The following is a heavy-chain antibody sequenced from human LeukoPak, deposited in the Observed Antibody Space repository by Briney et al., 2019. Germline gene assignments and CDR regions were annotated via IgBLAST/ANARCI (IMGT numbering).Heavy chain of an antibody. V-gene: IGHV4-59*01. CDR1: GGSISSYY. J-gene: IGHJ4*02. CDR3: ARSGYDSSGYPDY. CDR2: IYYSGST. Sequence: SESLSLTCTVSGGSISSYYWSWIRQPPGKGLEWIGYIYYSGSTNYNPSLKSRVTISVDTSKNQFSLKLSSVTAADTAVYYCARSGYDSSGYPDYWGQATLVTVSS. D-gene: IGHD3-22*01.